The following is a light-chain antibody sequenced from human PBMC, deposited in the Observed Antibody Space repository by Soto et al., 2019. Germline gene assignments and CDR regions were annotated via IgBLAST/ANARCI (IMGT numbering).Light chain of an antibody. V-gene: IGLV1-44*01. CDR2: TGN. CDR3: AAWDDSLNGLYV. CDR1: SSNIGSNT. Sequence: QSVLTQPPSASGTPGQRVTISCSGSSSNIGSNTVNWYQQVPGTAPKLLIYTGNQRPSGVPDRFSGSKSGTSASLAISGLQSEDEADYYCAAWDDSLNGLYVFGTGTKLTVL. J-gene: IGLJ1*01.